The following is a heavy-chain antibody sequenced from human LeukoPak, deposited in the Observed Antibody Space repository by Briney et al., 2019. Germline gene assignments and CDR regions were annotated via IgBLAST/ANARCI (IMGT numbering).Heavy chain of an antibody. CDR2: INHSGST. Sequence: SETLSLTSAVYGGSFSGYYWSWIRQPPGKGLEWIGEINHSGSTNYNPSLKSRVTISVDTSKNQFSLKLSSVTAADTAVYYCARSWDYDSSGYYYVDYWGQGTLVTVSS. V-gene: IGHV4-34*01. CDR1: GGSFSGYY. J-gene: IGHJ4*02. D-gene: IGHD3-22*01. CDR3: ARSWDYDSSGYYYVDY.